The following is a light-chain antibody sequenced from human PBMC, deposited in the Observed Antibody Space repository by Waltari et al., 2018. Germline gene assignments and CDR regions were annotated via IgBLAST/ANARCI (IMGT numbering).Light chain of an antibody. CDR2: DTS. V-gene: IGKV3-11*01. CDR3: QQRSNWPLT. Sequence: EIVLTKSPATLSLSPGERATLSCRAIHSIPNYLAWYQQRPGQAPRLLIYDTSNRATGIPARFSGSGYETDFTLTISSLEPEDFGVYYCQQRSNWPLTFGGGTKVEIK. J-gene: IGKJ4*01. CDR1: HSIPNY.